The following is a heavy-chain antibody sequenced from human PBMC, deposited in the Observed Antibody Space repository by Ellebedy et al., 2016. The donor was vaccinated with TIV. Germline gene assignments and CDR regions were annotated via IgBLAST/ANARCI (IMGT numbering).Heavy chain of an antibody. CDR3: ARALSTGEPFDY. Sequence: ASVKVSCKSSGYTFTSCYMHWVRQAPGQGLEWMGIIYPSDGSTNSAQKFRGKITMTRDTSTSTVYMELSSLRSEDTAVYYCARALSTGEPFDYWGQGTLVTVSS. V-gene: IGHV1-46*01. J-gene: IGHJ4*02. CDR2: IYPSDGST. CDR1: GYTFTSCY. D-gene: IGHD7-27*01.